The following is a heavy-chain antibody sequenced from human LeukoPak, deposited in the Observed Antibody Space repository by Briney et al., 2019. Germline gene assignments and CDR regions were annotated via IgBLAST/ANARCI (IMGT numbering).Heavy chain of an antibody. CDR3: ARGSYYKDV. CDR1: GFTFSSYN. J-gene: IGHJ6*03. V-gene: IGHV3-21*01. CDR2: ITSDSRYM. Sequence: GGSLRLSCAASGFTFSSYNMNWVRQAPGKGLEWVSSITSDSRYMYYADSVKGRFTISRDNAKNSLYLQVNSLRAEDTAVYYCARGSYYKDVWGKGTTVTVAS.